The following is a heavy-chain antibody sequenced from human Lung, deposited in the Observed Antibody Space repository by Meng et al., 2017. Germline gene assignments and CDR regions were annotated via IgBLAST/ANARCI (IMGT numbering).Heavy chain of an antibody. Sequence: VQLGRCGGKGRKPGGSGKVTCKAAGYTVPGYWLHWGRRAPGQGLEWVGRINPKSGDTHYAQRFQGRVTMTGDTSISTAYMELSGLRSDDTAMYYCARDEDISAAGKLFGDYRCQGTLVTVSS. V-gene: IGHV1-2*06. D-gene: IGHD6-25*01. J-gene: IGHJ4*02. CDR2: INPKSGDT. CDR1: GYTVPGYW. CDR3: ARDEDISAAGKLFGDY.